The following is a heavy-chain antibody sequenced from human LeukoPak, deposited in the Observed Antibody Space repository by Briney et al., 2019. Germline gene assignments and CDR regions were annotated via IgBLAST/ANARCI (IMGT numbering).Heavy chain of an antibody. V-gene: IGHV1-24*01. CDR1: GYSFSEMS. D-gene: IGHD2-15*01. Sequence: GASVKVSCKVSGYSFSEMSIHWVRLAPGKGLEWVANFDREDGERTYAQKFQGRATMTEDTSTDTTYLEMSSLTSEDTAIYYCASDYSVHWGQGTLVTVSA. J-gene: IGHJ4*02. CDR2: FDREDGER. CDR3: ASDYSVH.